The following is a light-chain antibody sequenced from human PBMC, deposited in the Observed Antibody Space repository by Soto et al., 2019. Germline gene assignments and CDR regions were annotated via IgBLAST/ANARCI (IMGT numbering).Light chain of an antibody. Sequence: QSVLTQPPSAAGTPGQRVTISCSGSSSNIGSNYLYWYQQLPGTAPKLLIYRDNQRPSGVPVRFSGSKSGTSASLAISGRRSQDEADYYCAACDDRLSGPHCVFGGGTQLTVL. CDR2: RDN. CDR3: AACDDRLSGPHCV. CDR1: SSNIGSNY. V-gene: IGLV1-47*01. J-gene: IGLJ3*02.